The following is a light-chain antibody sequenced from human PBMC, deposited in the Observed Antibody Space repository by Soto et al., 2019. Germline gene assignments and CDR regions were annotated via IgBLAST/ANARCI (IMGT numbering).Light chain of an antibody. CDR3: QQRSNWPPD. CDR2: DAS. J-gene: IGKJ5*01. V-gene: IGKV3-11*01. CDR1: QSVSSY. Sequence: EIVLTQSPATLSLSPGERATLSCRASQSVSSYLAWYQQNPGQAPRLLIYDASNRATGIPARFSGSGSGTDFTLTISSLEPEDFAVYYCQQRSNWPPDLGQGTRLEIK.